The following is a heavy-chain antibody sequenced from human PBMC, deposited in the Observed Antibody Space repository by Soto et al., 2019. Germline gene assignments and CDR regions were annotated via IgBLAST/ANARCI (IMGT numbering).Heavy chain of an antibody. J-gene: IGHJ5*02. D-gene: IGHD5-18*01. V-gene: IGHV3-30*03. Sequence: QVQLVESGGGVVQPGRSLRLSCAASGFTFRSYDMHWVRQAPGKGLEWVAVISNDEKKRYYTDSVKARLTISRDNSKNTLYLQVNSLRAEDTAVYYCARAMDTAMASKDNWFDPWGQGTLVTVSS. CDR3: ARAMDTAMASKDNWFDP. CDR1: GFTFRSYD. CDR2: ISNDEKKR.